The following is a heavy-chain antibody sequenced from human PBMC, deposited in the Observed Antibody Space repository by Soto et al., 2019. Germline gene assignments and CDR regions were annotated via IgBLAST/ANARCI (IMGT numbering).Heavy chain of an antibody. CDR1: VITSNA. CDR2: IYSSGST. Sequence: GGSVRLSCATCVITSNALHWVRQAPGKGLEWIAFIYSSGSTNCAXAVRGRFTTXRENSGTTGFLXMDPLRHDDTAIYYCASGVPYSPRDLEYWGQGX. V-gene: IGHV3-53*01. D-gene: IGHD5-18*01. CDR3: ASGVPYSPRDLEY. J-gene: IGHJ4*02.